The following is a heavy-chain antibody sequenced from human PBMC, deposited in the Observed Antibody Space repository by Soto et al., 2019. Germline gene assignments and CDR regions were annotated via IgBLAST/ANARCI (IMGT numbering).Heavy chain of an antibody. D-gene: IGHD6-6*01. CDR3: ARVVKGKQLVFYGMDV. Sequence: SETLSLTCTVSGGSISSYYWSWIRQPPGKGLEWIGYIYYSGSTNYNPSLKSRVTISVDTSKNQFSLKLSSVTAADTAVYYCARVVKGKQLVFYGMDVWGQGTTVTVSS. J-gene: IGHJ6*02. CDR2: IYYSGST. CDR1: GGSISSYY. V-gene: IGHV4-59*01.